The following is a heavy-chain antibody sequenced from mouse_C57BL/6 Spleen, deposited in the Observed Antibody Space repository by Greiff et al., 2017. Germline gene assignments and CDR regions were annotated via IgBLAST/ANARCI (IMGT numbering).Heavy chain of an antibody. J-gene: IGHJ2*01. CDR2: IDPSDSYT. Sequence: VQLQQPGAELVMPGASVKLSCKASGYTFTSYWMHWVKQRPGQGLEWIGEIDPSDSYTNYNQKFKGKSTLTVDKSSSTAYMQLSSLTSEDSAVYYCARSPITTVESSLDYWGQGTTLTVSS. CDR3: ARSPITTVESSLDY. CDR1: GYTFTSYW. V-gene: IGHV1-69*01. D-gene: IGHD1-1*01.